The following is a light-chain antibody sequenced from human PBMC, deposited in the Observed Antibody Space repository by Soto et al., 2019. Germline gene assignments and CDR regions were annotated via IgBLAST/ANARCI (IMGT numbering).Light chain of an antibody. J-gene: IGLJ3*02. CDR3: SSFTNTNTGV. Sequence: QSVLTQPASVSGSPGQSITISCTGTSSDVGAYIYVSWYQQHPGKAPKLMIYEVNKRPSGVSARFSGSKSGTTASLTISGLQAEDEADYYCSSFTNTNTGVFGGGTKLTVL. V-gene: IGLV2-14*01. CDR1: SSDVGAYIY. CDR2: EVN.